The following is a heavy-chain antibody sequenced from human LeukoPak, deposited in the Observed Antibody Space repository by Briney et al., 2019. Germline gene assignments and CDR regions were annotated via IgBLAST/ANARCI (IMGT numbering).Heavy chain of an antibody. CDR3: ARPTIFGVVADAFDI. CDR2: ISSSSSYI. Sequence: GGSLRLSCAASGFTFSSYSMNWVRQAPGKGLEWVSYISSSSSYIYYADSVKGRFTISRDNAKNSLYLQMNSLRAEDTAVYYCARPTIFGVVADAFDIWGQGTMVTVSS. CDR1: GFTFSSYS. V-gene: IGHV3-21*05. J-gene: IGHJ3*02. D-gene: IGHD3-3*01.